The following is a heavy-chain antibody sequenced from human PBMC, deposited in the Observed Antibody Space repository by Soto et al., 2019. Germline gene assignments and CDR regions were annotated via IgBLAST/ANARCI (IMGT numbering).Heavy chain of an antibody. CDR2: IYWDDDK. J-gene: IGHJ3*02. CDR1: GFSLRISGVG. CDR3: AASASVSAAFDI. D-gene: IGHD2-15*01. V-gene: IGHV2-5*02. Sequence: QITLKESGPPLVKPTQTLTLTCTFSGFSLRISGVGVGWIRQPPGKALEWLALIYWDDDKRYSPSLKSRLTITKDTAKSQVVLTMTNMDPVDTATYYCAASASVSAAFDIWGQGTMVTVSS.